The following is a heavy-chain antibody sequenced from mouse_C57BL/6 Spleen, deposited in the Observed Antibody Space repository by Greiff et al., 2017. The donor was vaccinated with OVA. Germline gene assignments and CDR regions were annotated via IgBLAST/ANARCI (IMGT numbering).Heavy chain of an antibody. CDR1: GYTFTNYW. J-gene: IGHJ2*01. CDR2: IYPGGGYT. Sequence: QVQLKQSGAEMVRPGTSVKMSCKASGYTFTNYWIGWAKQRPGHGLEWIGDIYPGGGYTNYNEKFKGKATLTADKSSSTAYMQFSSLTSEDSAIYYCAREELGRFDYWGQGTTLTVSS. D-gene: IGHD4-1*01. CDR3: AREELGRFDY. V-gene: IGHV1-63*01.